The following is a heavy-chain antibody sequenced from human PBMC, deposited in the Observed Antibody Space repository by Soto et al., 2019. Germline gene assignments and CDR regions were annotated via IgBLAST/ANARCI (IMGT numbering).Heavy chain of an antibody. V-gene: IGHV4-39*01. J-gene: IGHJ5*02. CDR3: ARQIPSESGNWFDP. CDR2: IYYSGST. CDR1: GGSISSSSYY. Sequence: SETRSLTCTVSGGSISSSSYYWGWIRQPPGKGLEWIGSIYYSGSTYYNPSLKSRVTISVDTSKNQFSLKLSSVTAADTAVYYCARQIPSESGNWFDPWGQGTLVTVSS. D-gene: IGHD3-10*01.